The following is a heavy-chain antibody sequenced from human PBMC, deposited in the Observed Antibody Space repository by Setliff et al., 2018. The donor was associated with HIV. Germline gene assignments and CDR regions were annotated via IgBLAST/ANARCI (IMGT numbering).Heavy chain of an antibody. J-gene: IGHJ3*02. CDR2: ITYSGST. V-gene: IGHV4-59*01. Sequence: PSETLSLTCTVSGGSISGYYWSWIRQPPGKGLEWIGYITYSGSTKYNPSLKSRVTISIDTSKNQFSLKLSSVTPADTAVYYCASHAPYTSSWNAAAFDIWGQGTMVTV. D-gene: IGHD6-13*01. CDR3: ASHAPYTSSWNAAAFDI. CDR1: GGSISGYY.